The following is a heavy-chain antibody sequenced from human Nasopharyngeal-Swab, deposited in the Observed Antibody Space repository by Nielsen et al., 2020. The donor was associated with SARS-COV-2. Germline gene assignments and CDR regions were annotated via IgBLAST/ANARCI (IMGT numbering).Heavy chain of an antibody. D-gene: IGHD4-17*01. CDR3: ARGKDGVYYYYGMDV. V-gene: IGHV3-11*04. J-gene: IGHJ6*02. CDR1: GFTFSDYY. CDR2: ISSSGSTI. Sequence: GGSLRLSCAASGFTFSDYYMSWIRQAPGKGLEWVSYISSSGSTIYYADSVKGRFTISRDNAKNTLYLQMSSLTREDTAIYYCARGKDGVYYYYGMDVWGQGTTVTVSS.